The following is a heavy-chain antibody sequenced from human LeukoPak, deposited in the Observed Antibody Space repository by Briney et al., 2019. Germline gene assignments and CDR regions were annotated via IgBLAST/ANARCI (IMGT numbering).Heavy chain of an antibody. CDR1: GYTFTSYG. J-gene: IGHJ4*02. CDR2: ISAYNGNT. CDR3: ATVQLWLNFDY. D-gene: IGHD5-18*01. V-gene: IGHV1-18*01. Sequence: ASVKVSCKASGYTFTSYGISWVRQAPGQGLEWMGWISAYNGNTNYAQKLQGRVTMTTDTSTSTAYMEPRSLRSEDTAVYYCATVQLWLNFDYWGQGTLVTVSS.